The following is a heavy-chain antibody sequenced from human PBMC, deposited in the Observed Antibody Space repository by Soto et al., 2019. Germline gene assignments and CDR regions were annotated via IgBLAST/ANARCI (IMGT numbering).Heavy chain of an antibody. J-gene: IGHJ6*03. CDR3: ARDSKVPAARYYYYYMDV. CDR2: INAGNGNT. V-gene: IGHV1-3*01. CDR1: GYTFTSYA. D-gene: IGHD2-2*01. Sequence: QVQLVQSGAEVKKPGASVKVSCKASGYTFTSYAMHWVRQAPGQRLEWMGWINAGNGNTKYSQKFQGRVTITRDTSASTAYMELSSLRSEDTAVYYCARDSKVPAARYYYYYMDVWGKGTTVTVSS.